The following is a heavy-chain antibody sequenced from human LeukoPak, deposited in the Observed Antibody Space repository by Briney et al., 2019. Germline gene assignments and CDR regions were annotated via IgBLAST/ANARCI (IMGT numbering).Heavy chain of an antibody. Sequence: RDLRLSGAASGFTFSDHWMGGVRQAPGEGLEWVADIKRDVSEQNSVDSGKGRFTISRENAKNSLVLEMNSLRAEDRVIYYVARAGAGAAYNYCADWGQGPVVPVS. D-gene: IGHD5-24*01. V-gene: IGHV3-7*01. CDR3: ARAGAGAAYNYCAD. CDR2: IKRDVSEQ. J-gene: IGHJ4*02. CDR1: GFTFSDHW.